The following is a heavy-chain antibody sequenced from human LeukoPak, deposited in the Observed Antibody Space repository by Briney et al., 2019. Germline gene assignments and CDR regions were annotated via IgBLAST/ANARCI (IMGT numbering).Heavy chain of an antibody. Sequence: GGSLRLSXAASGFTFSSYSMNWVRQAPGKGLEWVSSISSSSSYIYYADSVKGRFTISRDNAKNSLYLQMNSLRAEDTAVYYCARGAVAGTYFDYWGQGTLVTVSS. CDR2: ISSSSSYI. CDR3: ARGAVAGTYFDY. V-gene: IGHV3-21*01. J-gene: IGHJ4*02. D-gene: IGHD6-19*01. CDR1: GFTFSSYS.